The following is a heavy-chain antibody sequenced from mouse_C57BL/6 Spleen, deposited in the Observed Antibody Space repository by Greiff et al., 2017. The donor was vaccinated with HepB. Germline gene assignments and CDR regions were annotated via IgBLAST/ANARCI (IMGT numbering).Heavy chain of an antibody. D-gene: IGHD1-1*01. CDR1: GYSITSGYY. J-gene: IGHJ1*03. Sequence: DVKLQESGPGLVKPSQSLSLTCSVTGYSITSGYYWNWIRQFPGNKLEWMGYISYDGSNNYNPSLKNRISITRDTSKNQFFLKLNSVTTEDTATYYCARGRGTVVAHWYFDVWGTGTTVTVSS. CDR2: ISYDGSN. V-gene: IGHV3-6*01. CDR3: ARGRGTVVAHWYFDV.